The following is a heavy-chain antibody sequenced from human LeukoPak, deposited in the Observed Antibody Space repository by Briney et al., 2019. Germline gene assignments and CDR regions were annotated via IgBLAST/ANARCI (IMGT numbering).Heavy chain of an antibody. V-gene: IGHV1-69*05. D-gene: IGHD1-7*01. CDR3: ARERNWNWGV. Sequence: EASVKVSCKASGGTFSSYAISWVRQAPGQGLEWMGGIIPIFGTANYAQKFQGRVTITTDESTSTAYMELSSLRSEDTAVYYCARERNWNWGVWGQGTLVTVSS. J-gene: IGHJ4*02. CDR2: IIPIFGTA. CDR1: GGTFSSYA.